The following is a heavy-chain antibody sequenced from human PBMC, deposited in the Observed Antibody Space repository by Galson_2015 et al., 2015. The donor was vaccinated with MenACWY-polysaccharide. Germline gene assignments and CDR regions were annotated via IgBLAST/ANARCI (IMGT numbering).Heavy chain of an antibody. CDR1: GFTFSTYW. CDR2: IKSDGSST. CDR3: ARGYSDCA. V-gene: IGHV3-74*01. D-gene: IGHD2-21*02. J-gene: IGHJ4*02. Sequence: SLRLSCAASGFTFSTYWMHWVRQAPGKGLVWVSRIKSDGSSTNYADSVKGRFTISRDNAKNTLYLQMNSLRAEDTALYYCARGYSDCAWGQRTLGIVSA.